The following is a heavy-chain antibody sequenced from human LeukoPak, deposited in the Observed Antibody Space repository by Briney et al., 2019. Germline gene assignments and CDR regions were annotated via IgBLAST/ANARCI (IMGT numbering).Heavy chain of an antibody. J-gene: IGHJ4*02. CDR2: ISYDGSNK. Sequence: GGSLRLSCAASGFTFSSYAIHWVRQAPGRGLEWVAVISYDGSNKYYADSVKGRFTISRDNSKNTLYLQMNSLRAEDTAVYYCARDAAAAGFDYWGQGTLVTVSS. CDR1: GFTFSSYA. CDR3: ARDAAAAGFDY. D-gene: IGHD6-13*01. V-gene: IGHV3-30-3*01.